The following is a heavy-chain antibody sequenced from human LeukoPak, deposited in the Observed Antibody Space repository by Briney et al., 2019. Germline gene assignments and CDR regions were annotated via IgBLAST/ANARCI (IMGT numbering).Heavy chain of an antibody. CDR1: GGSVSNYD. V-gene: IGHV4-59*02. CDR2: IYSSGST. Sequence: PSETLSLTCTVSGGSVSNYDWSWIRQPPGKGLEWVGYIYSSGSTNYNTSLKSRLTISVDTSKNQFSLKLNSVTAADTAVYYCARALEVHGYDYMDVWGKGTMVTVSS. J-gene: IGHJ6*03. CDR3: ARALEVHGYDYMDV. D-gene: IGHD3-16*02.